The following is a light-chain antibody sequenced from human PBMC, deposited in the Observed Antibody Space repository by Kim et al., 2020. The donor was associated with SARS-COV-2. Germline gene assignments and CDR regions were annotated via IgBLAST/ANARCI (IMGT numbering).Light chain of an antibody. CDR1: TSDVGGYRF. J-gene: IGLJ2*01. CDR3: ISYTSSNTLV. CDR2: DVS. V-gene: IGLV2-14*03. Sequence: GQSITISCTGTTSDVGGYRFVSWYQQYPGKVPKLMIYDVSNRPSGVPHRFSGSKSGNTASLTISGLQAEDEADYYCISYTSSNTLVFGGGTQLTVL.